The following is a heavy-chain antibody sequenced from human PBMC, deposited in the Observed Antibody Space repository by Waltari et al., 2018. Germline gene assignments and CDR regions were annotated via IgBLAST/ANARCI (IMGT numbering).Heavy chain of an antibody. CDR1: DVSLSTAFYY. D-gene: IGHD4-4*01. V-gene: IGHV4-39*07. CDR2: VYYDGYT. Sequence: HLQLQESGPELVKPSETLSLTCTVSDVSLSTAFYYWGWIRQPPGKGLAWIGSVYYDGYTYYNASLKSRLTISLDTSKNQFSLKLTSVTAADTAVYYCARGAGHYKPFDSWGQGTLVTVSS. CDR3: ARGAGHYKPFDS. J-gene: IGHJ4*02.